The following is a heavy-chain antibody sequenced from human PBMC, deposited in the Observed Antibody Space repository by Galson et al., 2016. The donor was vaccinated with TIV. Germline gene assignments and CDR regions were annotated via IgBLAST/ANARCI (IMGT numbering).Heavy chain of an antibody. D-gene: IGHD3-22*01. CDR2: ISSHSSYI. V-gene: IGHV3-21*06. CDR1: GFTFNTCG. CDR3: VRDAPTDGSGYSGGYFDS. Sequence: SLRLSCAASGFTFNTCGMNWVRQAPGKGLECISSISSHSSYIYYADSVRGRFTISRDNAKNSVYLQMNSLRVEDTVVYYCVRDAPTDGSGYSGGYFDSWGQGTLVTVSS. J-gene: IGHJ4*02.